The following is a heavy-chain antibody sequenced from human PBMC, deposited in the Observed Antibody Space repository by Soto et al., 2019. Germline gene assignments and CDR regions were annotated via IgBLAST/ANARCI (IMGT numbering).Heavy chain of an antibody. V-gene: IGHV1-46*01. D-gene: IGHD1-7*01. CDR3: ATGGGTGTTADYYYGMDV. CDR2: INPSGGST. CDR1: GYTFTSYY. J-gene: IGHJ6*02. Sequence: ASVKVSCKASGYTFTSYYMHWVRQAPGQGLEWMGIINPSGGSTSYAQKFQGRLTMTRDTSTSTAYMELSSLRSEDTAVYYCATGGGTGTTADYYYGMDVWGQGTTVTVSS.